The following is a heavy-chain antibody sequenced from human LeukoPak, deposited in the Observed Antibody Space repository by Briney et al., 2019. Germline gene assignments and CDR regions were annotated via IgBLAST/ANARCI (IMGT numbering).Heavy chain of an antibody. CDR2: IYYGGST. CDR3: ARGWFGESPFDY. Sequence: SETLSLTCTVSGGSISSYYWSWIRQPPGKGLEWIGYIYYGGSTNYNPSLKSRVTISVDTSKNQFSLKLSSMTAADTAVYYCARGWFGESPFDYWGQGTLVTVSS. CDR1: GGSISSYY. J-gene: IGHJ4*02. V-gene: IGHV4-59*01. D-gene: IGHD3-10*01.